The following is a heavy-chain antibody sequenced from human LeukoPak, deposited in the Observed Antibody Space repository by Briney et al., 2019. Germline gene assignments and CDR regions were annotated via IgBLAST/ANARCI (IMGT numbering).Heavy chain of an antibody. Sequence: GGSLRLSCAASGFNFSSYWMSWVRQAPGKGLEWVANIKQDGSEKYYVDSVKGRFTISRDNAKNSLYLQMNSLRAEDTAVYYCARELVTDAFDIWGQGTMVTVSS. J-gene: IGHJ3*02. CDR1: GFNFSSYW. V-gene: IGHV3-7*01. D-gene: IGHD2-21*02. CDR3: ARELVTDAFDI. CDR2: IKQDGSEK.